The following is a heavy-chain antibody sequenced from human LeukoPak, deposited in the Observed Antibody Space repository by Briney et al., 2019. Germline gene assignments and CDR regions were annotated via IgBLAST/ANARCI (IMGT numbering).Heavy chain of an antibody. D-gene: IGHD6-13*01. Sequence: ASVKVSCKASGYTFTSYAMHWVRQAPGQRLEWMGWINAGNGNTKYSQKSQGRVTITWDTSASTDYMELSSLRSEDTAVYYCARAGGRSSSWKVWGQRTLVTVSS. V-gene: IGHV1-3*01. J-gene: IGHJ4*02. CDR1: GYTFTSYA. CDR2: INAGNGNT. CDR3: ARAGGRSSSWKV.